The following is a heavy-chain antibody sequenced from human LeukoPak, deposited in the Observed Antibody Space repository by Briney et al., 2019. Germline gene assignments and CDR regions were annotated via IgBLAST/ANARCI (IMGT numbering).Heavy chain of an antibody. Sequence: GGSLRLSCATSGFNFDDFTLYWVRQVPGKGLQWVSLINWDGTSTSYADSVKGRFTISRDNSQNSLYLQMNSLRNDDTALYYCVKDQKAVSGTLTFDSWGQGTLVTVSS. CDR1: GFNFDDFT. CDR2: INWDGTST. CDR3: VKDQKAVSGTLTFDS. J-gene: IGHJ4*02. D-gene: IGHD6-19*01. V-gene: IGHV3-43*01.